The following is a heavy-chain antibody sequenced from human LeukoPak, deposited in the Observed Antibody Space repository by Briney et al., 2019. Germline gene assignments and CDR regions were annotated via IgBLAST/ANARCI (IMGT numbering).Heavy chain of an antibody. Sequence: ASVKVSCKASGYTFTSYGISWGRQAPGQGLEWMGWSSAYNGNTNYAQKLHGRVTMTTDTSTSTAYMELRSLRSDDTAVYYCARVTGDPDYYYYMDVWGKGTTVTVSS. CDR3: ARVTGDPDYYYYMDV. V-gene: IGHV1-18*01. J-gene: IGHJ6*03. CDR2: SSAYNGNT. CDR1: GYTFTSYG. D-gene: IGHD1-14*01.